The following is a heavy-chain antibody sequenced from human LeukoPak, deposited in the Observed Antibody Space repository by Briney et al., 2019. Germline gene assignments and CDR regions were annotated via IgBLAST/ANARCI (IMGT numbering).Heavy chain of an antibody. D-gene: IGHD3-3*01. V-gene: IGHV4-59*01. Sequence: SETLSLTCTVSGGSISSYYWSRIRQPPGKGLEWIGYIYYSGSTNYNPSLKSRVTISVDTSKNQFSLKLSSVTAADTAVYYCARGEWLFDYWGQGTLVTVSS. CDR3: ARGEWLFDY. CDR2: IYYSGST. CDR1: GGSISSYY. J-gene: IGHJ4*02.